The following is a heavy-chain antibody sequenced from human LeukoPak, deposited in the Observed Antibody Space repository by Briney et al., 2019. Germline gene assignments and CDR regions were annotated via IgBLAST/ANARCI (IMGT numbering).Heavy chain of an antibody. J-gene: IGHJ4*02. CDR2: INHSGST. D-gene: IGHD3-9*01. CDR1: GGSFSGYY. Sequence: PSETLSLTCAVYGGSFSGYYWSWIRQPPGKGLEWIGEINHSGSTNYNPSLKSRVTISVDTSKNQFSLKLSSVTAADTAVYYCAIGGSRRAYDILTGYAIKAFFDYWGQGTLVTVSS. V-gene: IGHV4-34*01. CDR3: AIGGSRRAYDILTGYAIKAFFDY.